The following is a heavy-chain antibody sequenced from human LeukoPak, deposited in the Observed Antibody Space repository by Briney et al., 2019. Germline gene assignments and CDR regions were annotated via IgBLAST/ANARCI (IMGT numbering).Heavy chain of an antibody. CDR2: IRYDGSNK. Sequence: GGSLRLSCAASGFTFSSYGTHWVRQAPGKGLEWVAFIRYDGSNKYYADSVKGRFTISRDNSKNTLYLQMNSLRAEDTAVYYCAKDKSSGSYYFDYWGQGTLVTVSS. CDR1: GFTFSSYG. V-gene: IGHV3-30*02. J-gene: IGHJ4*02. D-gene: IGHD1-26*01. CDR3: AKDKSSGSYYFDY.